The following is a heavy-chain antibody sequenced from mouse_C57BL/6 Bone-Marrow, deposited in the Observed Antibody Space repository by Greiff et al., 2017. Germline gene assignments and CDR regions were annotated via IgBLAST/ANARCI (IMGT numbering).Heavy chain of an antibody. CDR3: ARSYDYDDYTMDY. CDR1: GYTFTNYW. D-gene: IGHD2-4*01. V-gene: IGHV1-64*01. J-gene: IGHJ4*01. Sequence: QVQLQQPGAELVKPGASVKLSCKASGYTFTNYWMHWVKQRPGQGLEWIGMMHPNGGSTDYNEKFKSEATLSVDKSSRTAYMELSSLTSADSAVYYCARSYDYDDYTMDYCGQGTSVTVSS. CDR2: MHPNGGST.